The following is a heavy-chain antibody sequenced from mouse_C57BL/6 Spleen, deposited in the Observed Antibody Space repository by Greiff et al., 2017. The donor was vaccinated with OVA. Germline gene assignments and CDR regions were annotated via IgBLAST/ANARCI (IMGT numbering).Heavy chain of an antibody. J-gene: IGHJ4*01. CDR2: ISSGSSTI. CDR3: ARDYYGSSYVGYYAMDY. D-gene: IGHD1-1*01. Sequence: DVMLVESGGGLVKPGGSLKLSCAASGFTFSDYGMHWVRQAPEKGLEWVAYISSGSSTIYYADTVKGRFTISRDNAKNTLFLQMTSLRSEDTAMYYCARDYYGSSYVGYYAMDYWGQGTSVTVSS. V-gene: IGHV5-17*01. CDR1: GFTFSDYG.